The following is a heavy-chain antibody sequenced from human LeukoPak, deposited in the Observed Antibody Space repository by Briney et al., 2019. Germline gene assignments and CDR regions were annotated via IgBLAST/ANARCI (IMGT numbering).Heavy chain of an antibody. V-gene: IGHV3-33*01. D-gene: IGHD3-22*01. CDR3: ARDWQWLLDY. CDR1: GCTLRSHG. CDR2: HDGSNK. Sequence: GGSLRLSCTASGCTLRSHGMHWVRQAPGKGLEWVAHDGSNKYFAESVKGRFTISRDNSKNTLYLQMNSLRAVDTAVYYCARDWQWLLDYWGQGTLVTVSS. J-gene: IGHJ4*02.